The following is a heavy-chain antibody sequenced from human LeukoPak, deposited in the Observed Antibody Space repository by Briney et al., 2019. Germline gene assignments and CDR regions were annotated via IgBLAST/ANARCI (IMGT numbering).Heavy chain of an antibody. CDR1: GGSISSSSYY. D-gene: IGHD3-3*01. V-gene: IGHV4-39*01. CDR3: ASKRYYDFWSGYLGDYYYIDV. CDR2: IYYSGST. J-gene: IGHJ6*03. Sequence: SETLSLTCTVSGGSISSSSYYWGWIRQPPGKGLEWIGSIYYSGSTYYNPSLKSRVPISVDTSKNQFSLKLSSVTAADTAVYYCASKRYYDFWSGYLGDYYYIDVWGKGTTVTVSS.